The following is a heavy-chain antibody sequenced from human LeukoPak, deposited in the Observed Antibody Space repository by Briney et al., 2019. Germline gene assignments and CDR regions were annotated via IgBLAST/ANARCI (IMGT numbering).Heavy chain of an antibody. D-gene: IGHD5-12*01. Sequence: SQTLSLTCAVYGGTFIGYYWSWIRQTPGKGLEWIGSVYYSGNIYYNLSLKSRVTISVDTTKNQFSLKVNSVTAADTAVYYCVRQYIGYVFPPDYWGQGTLVTVSS. CDR1: GGTFIGYY. J-gene: IGHJ4*02. CDR2: VYYSGNI. CDR3: VRQYIGYVFPPDY. V-gene: IGHV4-34*01.